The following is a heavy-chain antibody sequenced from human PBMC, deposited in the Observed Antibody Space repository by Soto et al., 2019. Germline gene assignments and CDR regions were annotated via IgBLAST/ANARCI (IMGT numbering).Heavy chain of an antibody. J-gene: IGHJ5*02. CDR2: IIPIFGTA. CDR1: GGTFSSYA. CDR3: ARDRRYYDSSGYRDWFDP. Sequence: SVKVSCKASGGTFSSYAISWVRQAPGQGLEWMGGIIPIFGTANYAQKFQGRVTITADESTSTAYMELSSLRSVDTAVYYCARDRRYYDSSGYRDWFDPWGQGTLVTVSS. D-gene: IGHD3-22*01. V-gene: IGHV1-69*13.